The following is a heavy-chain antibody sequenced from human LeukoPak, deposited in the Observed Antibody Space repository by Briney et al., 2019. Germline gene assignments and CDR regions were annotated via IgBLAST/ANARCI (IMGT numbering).Heavy chain of an antibody. CDR1: GFTFSTYS. J-gene: IGHJ4*02. V-gene: IGHV3-21*01. D-gene: IGHD3-22*01. Sequence: PGGSLRLSCAASGFTFSTYSMNWVRQAPGKGLEWVSSISSSSDHTHQADSVKGRFTISRDNAKSSLYLQMNSLRVEDTAVYYCARMSDSPDSSDYWGQGTLVTVSS. CDR2: ISSSSDHT. CDR3: ARMSDSPDSSDY.